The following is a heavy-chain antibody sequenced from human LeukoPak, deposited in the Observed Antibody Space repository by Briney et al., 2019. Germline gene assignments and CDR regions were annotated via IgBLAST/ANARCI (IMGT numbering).Heavy chain of an antibody. D-gene: IGHD2-15*01. Sequence: EASVKVSCKASGYTFTSYGISWVRQAPGQGLEWMGWISAYNGNTNYAQKLQGRVTMTTDTSTSTAYMELRSLRSDDTAVYFCARDCSGGICYSSATNFDYWGQGTLVTVSS. V-gene: IGHV1-18*01. J-gene: IGHJ4*02. CDR2: ISAYNGNT. CDR1: GYTFTSYG. CDR3: ARDCSGGICYSSATNFDY.